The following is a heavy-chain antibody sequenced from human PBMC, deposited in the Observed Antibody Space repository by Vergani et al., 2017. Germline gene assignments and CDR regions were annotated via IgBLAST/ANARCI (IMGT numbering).Heavy chain of an antibody. CDR2: INPNSGGT. Sequence: QVQLVQSGAEVKKPGASVKVSCKASGYTFTGYYMHWVRQAPGQGLEWMGWINPNSGGTNYAQKFQGRVTMTRDTSISTAYMELSRLRSDDTAVYYCAGGHLTMVRGHYYMDVWGKGTTVTVSS. CDR3: AGGHLTMVRGHYYMDV. V-gene: IGHV1-2*02. J-gene: IGHJ6*03. D-gene: IGHD3-10*01. CDR1: GYTFTGYY.